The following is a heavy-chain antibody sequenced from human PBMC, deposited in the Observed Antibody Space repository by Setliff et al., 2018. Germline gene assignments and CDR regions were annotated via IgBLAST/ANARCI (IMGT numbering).Heavy chain of an antibody. J-gene: IGHJ3*01. D-gene: IGHD3-16*02. CDR3: ATETVTFGGIIVRGYFDV. V-gene: IGHV1-69*06. CDR2: IILIFGTP. CDR1: GGSLNGYS. Sequence: SVKVSCKASGGSLNGYSVSWVRQARGQGLEFLGRIILIFGTPNYAQKFQDRVTIGADKSTSTAYMEMSSLNFEDTAVYYCATETVTFGGIIVRGYFDVWGQGTMVTVSS.